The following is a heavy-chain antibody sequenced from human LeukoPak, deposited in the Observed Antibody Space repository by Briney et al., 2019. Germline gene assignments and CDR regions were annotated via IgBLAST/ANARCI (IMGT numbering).Heavy chain of an antibody. Sequence: GGSLRLSCAASGFTFSDYYMNWFRQAPGKGLDWVSYITSSGTTIYYTGSVRGRFTISRDNGENSLYLQMNGLRDDDTAVYYCAREPTGDGYNVWGQGTLVTVSS. CDR2: ITSSGTTI. V-gene: IGHV3-11*01. J-gene: IGHJ4*02. D-gene: IGHD5-24*01. CDR3: AREPTGDGYNV. CDR1: GFTFSDYY.